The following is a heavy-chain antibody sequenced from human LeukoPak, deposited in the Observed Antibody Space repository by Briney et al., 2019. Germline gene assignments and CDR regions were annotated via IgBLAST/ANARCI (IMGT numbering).Heavy chain of an antibody. CDR3: ARGPNLTGYFDY. Sequence: SETLSLTCTVSRVSVSIYYWGWIRQLPGKGLEWIGSIYHSGSTYYNPSLKSRVTISVDRSKNQFSLKLSSVTAADTAVYYCARGPNLTGYFDYWGQGTLVTVSS. J-gene: IGHJ4*02. V-gene: IGHV4-38-2*02. CDR1: RVSVSIYY. CDR2: IYHSGST. D-gene: IGHD3-10*01.